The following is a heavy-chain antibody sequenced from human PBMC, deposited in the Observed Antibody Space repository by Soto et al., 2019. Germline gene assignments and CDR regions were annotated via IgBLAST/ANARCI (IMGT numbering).Heavy chain of an antibody. CDR3: AKGQPAPSETGTTLEFDY. D-gene: IGHD1-1*01. Sequence: PGGSLRLSCAASGFTFSSYAMSWVRQAPGKGLEWVSAISGSGGSTYYADSVKGRFTISRDNSKNTLYLQMNSLRAEDTAVYYCAKGQPAPSETGTTLEFDYWGQGTLVTVSS. V-gene: IGHV3-23*01. CDR1: GFTFSSYA. CDR2: ISGSGGST. J-gene: IGHJ4*02.